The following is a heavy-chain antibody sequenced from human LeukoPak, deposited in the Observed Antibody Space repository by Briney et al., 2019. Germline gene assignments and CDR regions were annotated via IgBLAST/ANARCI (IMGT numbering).Heavy chain of an antibody. CDR3: ARDFYYDTKGAFDI. D-gene: IGHD3-22*01. CDR1: GYTFTINY. Sequence: ASVKVSCKASGYTFTINYMHWVRQAPGQGLEWMGWINPNSGGTMYAQKFQGRVTMTRDTSISTAYMELNRLRSDDTAVFYCARDFYYDTKGAFDIWGQGTMVTVSS. CDR2: INPNSGGT. J-gene: IGHJ3*02. V-gene: IGHV1-2*02.